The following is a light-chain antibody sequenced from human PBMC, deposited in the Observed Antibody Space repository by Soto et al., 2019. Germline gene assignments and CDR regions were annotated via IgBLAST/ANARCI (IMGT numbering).Light chain of an antibody. Sequence: DIQMTQSPSSLSASVGDRVTITCQASQDISNYLNWYQQKLGKAPKLLIYDASNLETGVPSRFSGSGSGADFTLTISSLQPEDFATYYCQQSYSTPITFGQGTRLEIK. CDR3: QQSYSTPIT. CDR1: QDISNY. CDR2: DAS. V-gene: IGKV1-39*01. J-gene: IGKJ5*01.